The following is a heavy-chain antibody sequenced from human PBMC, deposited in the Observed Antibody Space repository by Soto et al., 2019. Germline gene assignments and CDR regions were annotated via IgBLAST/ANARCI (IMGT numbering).Heavy chain of an antibody. CDR2: IIPIFGTA. CDR1: GGTFSSYA. Sequence: GASVKVSCKASGGTFSSYAISWVRQAPGQGLEWMGGIIPIFGTANYAQKFQGRVTITADESTSTAYMELSSLRSEDAAVYYRARGSVVGATWNHYGMDVWGQGTTVTVSS. CDR3: ARGSVVGATWNHYGMDV. J-gene: IGHJ6*02. D-gene: IGHD1-26*01. V-gene: IGHV1-69*13.